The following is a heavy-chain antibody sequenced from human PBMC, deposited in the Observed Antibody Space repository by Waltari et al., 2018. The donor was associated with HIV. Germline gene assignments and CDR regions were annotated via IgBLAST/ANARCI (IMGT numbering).Heavy chain of an antibody. CDR2: IFYSGCT. D-gene: IGHD2-2*01. Sequence: QVKLQESGPGLVKPSETLSLNCSVSGGHVSTYYWNWIRQPPGKGLEWIGGIFYSGCTSYRPSCRSRVTMSIDTSKDYCSLRLDSVTAADTALYYCARRPVIPSTIRNAFDVWSQGTMVTVSS. CDR3: ARRPVIPSTIRNAFDV. V-gene: IGHV4-59*02. J-gene: IGHJ3*01. CDR1: GGHVSTYY.